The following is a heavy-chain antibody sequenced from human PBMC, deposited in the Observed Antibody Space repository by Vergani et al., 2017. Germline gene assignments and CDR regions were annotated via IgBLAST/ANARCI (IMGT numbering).Heavy chain of an antibody. CDR2: IIPILGIA. CDR3: ARVAPSNSEVTPTAFDV. J-gene: IGHJ3*01. CDR1: GGTFSRYT. Sequence: QVQMVQSGSEVKKPGSSVKVSCKASGGTFSRYTITWVRQAPGQGLEWMGRIIPILGIANYAQKFQGRVTITADKSTSTAYMELRSLRSDDTAVYFCARVAPSNSEVTPTAFDVWGQGTMVTVSS. V-gene: IGHV1-69*02. D-gene: IGHD1-1*01.